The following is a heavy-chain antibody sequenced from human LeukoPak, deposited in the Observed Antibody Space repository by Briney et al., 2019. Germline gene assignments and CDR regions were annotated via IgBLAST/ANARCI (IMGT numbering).Heavy chain of an antibody. D-gene: IGHD1-26*01. CDR1: GFTFSSYS. J-gene: IGHJ6*02. CDR3: ARDLSVVGATEYYYYYGMDV. Sequence: GGSLRLSCAASGFTFSSYSMNWVRQAPGKGLEWVSSISSSSSYIYYADSVKGRFTISRDNAKNSLYLQMNSLRAEDTAVYYCARDLSVVGATEYYYYYGMDVWGQGTTATVSS. V-gene: IGHV3-21*01. CDR2: ISSSSSYI.